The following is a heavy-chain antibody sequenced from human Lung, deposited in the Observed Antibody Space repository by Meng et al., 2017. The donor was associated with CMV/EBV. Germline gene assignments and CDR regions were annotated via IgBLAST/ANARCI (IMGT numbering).Heavy chain of an antibody. V-gene: IGHV7-4-1*02. CDR1: GDPFSTYT. CDR3: ARGGNFDP. D-gene: IGHD2/OR15-2a*01. Sequence: QLVESGSELKKPGASLKAFCKASGDPFSTYTINWVRQAHGRGREWMGWISTNTGTPTYTQGFTGRFVFSLDTSVSTAYLQISSLKAEDTAVYYCARGGNFDPWGQGTLVTVSS. CDR2: ISTNTGTP. J-gene: IGHJ5*02.